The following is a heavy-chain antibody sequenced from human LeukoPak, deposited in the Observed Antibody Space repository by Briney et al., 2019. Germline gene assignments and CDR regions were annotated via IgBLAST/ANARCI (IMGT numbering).Heavy chain of an antibody. CDR1: GFTFSSYA. CDR3: AKDRLGGEVVPAAIGY. J-gene: IGHJ4*02. Sequence: GRSLRLSCAASGFTFSSYAMHWVRQAPGKGLEWVAFIRYDGSNKYYADSVKGRFTISRDNSKNTLYLQMNSLRAEDTAVYYCAKDRLGGEVVPAAIGYWGQGTLVTVSS. V-gene: IGHV3-30*02. CDR2: IRYDGSNK. D-gene: IGHD2-2*02.